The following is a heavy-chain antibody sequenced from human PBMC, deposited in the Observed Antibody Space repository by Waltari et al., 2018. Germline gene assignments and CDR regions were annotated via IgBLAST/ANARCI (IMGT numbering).Heavy chain of an antibody. CDR1: GGSISSYY. CDR2: IYTSGST. J-gene: IGHJ4*02. D-gene: IGHD3-3*01. V-gene: IGHV4-4*07. Sequence: QVQLQESGPGLVKPSETLSLTCTVSGGSISSYYWSWTRQPAGKGLEWIGRIYTSGSTNYNPSLKSRVTMSVDTSKNQFSLKLSSVTAADTAVYYCARDGGDFGVVIPFDYWGQGTLVTVSS. CDR3: ARDGGDFGVVIPFDY.